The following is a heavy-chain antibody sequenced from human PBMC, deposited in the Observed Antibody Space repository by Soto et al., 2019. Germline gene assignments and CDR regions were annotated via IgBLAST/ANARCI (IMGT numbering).Heavy chain of an antibody. CDR3: ARSSGWTGDY. CDR2: IKQDGSEI. CDR1: GFTFSDYW. Sequence: GGSLRLSCVASGFTFSDYWMNWVRQFPGKGLEWVSNIKQDGSEINYVDSVKGRFTVSRDNAKKSLYLEMNSLRAEDTAVYYCARSSGWTGDYWVPGISGTVAS. J-gene: IGHJ4*02. D-gene: IGHD3-10*01. V-gene: IGHV3-7*04.